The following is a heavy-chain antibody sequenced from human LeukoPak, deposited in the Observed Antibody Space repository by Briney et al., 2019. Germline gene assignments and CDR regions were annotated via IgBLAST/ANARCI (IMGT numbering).Heavy chain of an antibody. Sequence: ASVKVSCKASGYTFTGYYMYWVRQAPGRGLEWVGWIHPNSGGTKYAQKLQDRVIMTRDTSISTAYMELSRLTSDDTAVYYCARDGDSRMVDFDYWGQGTLVTVSS. J-gene: IGHJ4*02. V-gene: IGHV1-2*02. CDR2: IHPNSGGT. D-gene: IGHD2-21*02. CDR3: ARDGDSRMVDFDY. CDR1: GYTFTGYY.